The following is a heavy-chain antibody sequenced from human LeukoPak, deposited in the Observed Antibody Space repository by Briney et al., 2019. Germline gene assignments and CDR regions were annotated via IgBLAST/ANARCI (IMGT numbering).Heavy chain of an antibody. CDR2: ISSSSSTI. Sequence: QPGGSLRLSCAASGFTFSSYSMNWVRQAPGKGLEWVSYISSSSSTIYYADSVKGRFTISRDNAKNSLYLQMNSLRAEDTAVYYCARGSLWSGYYFSGTEPDYWGQGTLVTVSS. V-gene: IGHV3-48*01. J-gene: IGHJ4*02. D-gene: IGHD3-3*01. CDR3: ARGSLWSGYYFSGTEPDY. CDR1: GFTFSSYS.